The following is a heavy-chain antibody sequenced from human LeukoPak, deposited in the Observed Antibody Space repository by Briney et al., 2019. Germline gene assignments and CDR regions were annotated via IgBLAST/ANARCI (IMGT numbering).Heavy chain of an antibody. J-gene: IGHJ6*02. Sequence: SETLFLTCTVSGGSISSYYWSWIRQPPGKGLEWIGYIYYSGSTNYNPSLKSRVTISVDTSKNQFSLKLSSVTAADTAVYYCARRRAPYVDVWGQGTTVTVSS. CDR2: IYYSGST. CDR3: ARRRAPYVDV. V-gene: IGHV4-59*08. D-gene: IGHD2-2*01. CDR1: GGSISSYY.